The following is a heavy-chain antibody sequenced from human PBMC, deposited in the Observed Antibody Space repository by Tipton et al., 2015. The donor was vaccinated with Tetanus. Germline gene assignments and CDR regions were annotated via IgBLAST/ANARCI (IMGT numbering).Heavy chain of an antibody. CDR1: GYSFTSYW. J-gene: IGHJ6*02. V-gene: IGHV5-51*01. CDR2: IYPGDSDT. D-gene: IGHD7-27*01. CDR3: ARRGTGDRSYYYYGMDV. Sequence: EVQLVQSGAEVKKPGESLKISCKGSGYSFTSYWIGWVRQMPGKGLEWMGIIYPGDSDTRYSPPFQGQVTISADKSISTAYLQWSSLKASDIAMYYCARRGTGDRSYYYYGMDVWGQGTTVTVSS.